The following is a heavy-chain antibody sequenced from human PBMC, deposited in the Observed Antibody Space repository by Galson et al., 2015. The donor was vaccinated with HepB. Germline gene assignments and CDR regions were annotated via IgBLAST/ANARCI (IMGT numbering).Heavy chain of an antibody. Sequence: TLSLTCTVSGGPISSGGYYWSWIRQHPGKGLEWIGYIYYSGSTYYNPSLKSRATISVDTSKNQFSLKLSSVTAADTAVYYCASRKAGLIAARPIDYWGQGTLVTVSS. CDR1: GGPISSGGYY. CDR3: ASRKAGLIAARPIDY. D-gene: IGHD6-6*01. J-gene: IGHJ4*02. V-gene: IGHV4-31*03. CDR2: IYYSGST.